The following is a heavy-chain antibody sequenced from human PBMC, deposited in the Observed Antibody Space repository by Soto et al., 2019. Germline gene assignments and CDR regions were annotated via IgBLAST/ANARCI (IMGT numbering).Heavy chain of an antibody. CDR1: GGPLKNYP. V-gene: IGHV1-69*13. Sequence: SVKVSCRASGGPLKNYPITGVRQPPEKGFEWMGGSIPIFGTANYAQKFQGRVTISVDESTSTAYMELSSLRSEDTAVYYCARGRGYSGDDHYYYFDMDVWGQGTTVTVSS. D-gene: IGHD5-12*01. CDR2: SIPIFGTA. CDR3: ARGRGYSGDDHYYYFDMDV. J-gene: IGHJ6*02.